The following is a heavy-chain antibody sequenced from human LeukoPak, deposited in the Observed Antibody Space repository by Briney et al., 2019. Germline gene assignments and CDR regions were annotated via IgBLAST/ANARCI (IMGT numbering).Heavy chain of an antibody. Sequence: PGGSLRLSCTASGFTFGDYAMSWIRQAPGKGLERVGFIRSKAYGETADYAASVEGRFTISRDDSKAIAYLQMNSLKTEDTAVYHCTRDRGAYNLYDYWGQGTLVTVSS. CDR1: GFTFGDYA. CDR3: TRDRGAYNLYDY. D-gene: IGHD1-1*01. CDR2: IRSKAYGETA. J-gene: IGHJ4*02. V-gene: IGHV3-49*03.